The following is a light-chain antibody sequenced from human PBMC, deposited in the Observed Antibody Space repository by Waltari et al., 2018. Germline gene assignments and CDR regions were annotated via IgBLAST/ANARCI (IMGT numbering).Light chain of an antibody. CDR1: SSNIGRNT. V-gene: IGLV1-44*01. CDR3: AAWDDSLNGVV. J-gene: IGLJ2*01. CDR2: STN. Sequence: QSVLTQPPSASGTPGQRVTIACSGSSSNIGRNTVTWYQQLPGPAPQLLIHSTNQRPSGVPDRFSGSKSGTSASLAITGLQSEDEADYYCAAWDDSLNGVVFGGGTKLTVL.